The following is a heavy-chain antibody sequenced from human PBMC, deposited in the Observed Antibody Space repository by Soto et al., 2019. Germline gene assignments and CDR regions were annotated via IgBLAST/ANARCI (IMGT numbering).Heavy chain of an antibody. CDR2: IYPGDSDT. CDR3: ARRGDCISDTCFGNNYHYYATDV. J-gene: IGHJ6*02. Sequence: GESLKISCHGSGDSFNNYWIGWARQMPGKGLEWMGIIYPGDSDTTYSPSFQGQVTISADKSISTAYLQWSSLKASDTAIYFCARRGDCISDTCFGNNYHYYATDVWGQGTMVTVYS. V-gene: IGHV5-51*01. CDR1: GDSFNNYW. D-gene: IGHD2-2*01.